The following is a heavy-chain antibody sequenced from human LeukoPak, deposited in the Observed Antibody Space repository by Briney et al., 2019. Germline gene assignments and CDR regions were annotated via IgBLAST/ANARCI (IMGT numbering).Heavy chain of an antibody. Sequence: GGSLRLSCAASGFTFSSYAMSWVRQAPGKGLEWVSAISGSGGSTYYADSVKDRFTISRDNSKNTLYLQMNSLRAEDTAVYYCAKEGGSGSYYPENFDYWGQGTLVTVSS. CDR1: GFTFSSYA. CDR3: AKEGGSGSYYPENFDY. CDR2: ISGSGGST. D-gene: IGHD3-10*01. J-gene: IGHJ4*02. V-gene: IGHV3-23*01.